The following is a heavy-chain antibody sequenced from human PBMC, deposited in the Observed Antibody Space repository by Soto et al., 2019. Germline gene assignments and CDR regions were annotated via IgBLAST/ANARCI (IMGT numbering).Heavy chain of an antibody. CDR3: VHSSRRESCRGGRCYYFDY. V-gene: IGHV2-5*02. J-gene: IGHJ4*02. CDR2: VYWDEDK. D-gene: IGHD2-15*01. Sequence: GPTLVNPTQALALTCTFSGFSLSTSGVGVGWIRQPPGKAPEWLALVYWDEDKRYSPSMKSRLTITKDTSRNQVVLTITNMEPVDTATYYCVHSSRRESCRGGRCYYFDYWGQGTLVTVSS. CDR1: GFSLSTSGVG.